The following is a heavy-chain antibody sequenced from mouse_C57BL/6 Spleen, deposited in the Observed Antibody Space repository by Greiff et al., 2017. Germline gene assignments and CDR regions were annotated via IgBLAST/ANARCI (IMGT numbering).Heavy chain of an antibody. CDR2: IWRGGST. Sequence: VQLQESGPGLVQPSQSLSITCTVSGFSLTSYGVHWVRQSPGKGLEWLGVIWRGGSTDYNAAFMSRLSITKDNSKSQVFFKMNSLQADDTAIYYCAKNPLYSNYSYYYAMDYWGQGTSVTVSS. V-gene: IGHV2-5*01. CDR3: AKNPLYSNYSYYYAMDY. CDR1: GFSLTSYG. J-gene: IGHJ4*01. D-gene: IGHD2-5*01.